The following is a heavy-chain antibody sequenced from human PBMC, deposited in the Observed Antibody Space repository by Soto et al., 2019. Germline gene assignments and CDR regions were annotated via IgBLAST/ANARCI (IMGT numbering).Heavy chain of an antibody. CDR3: ARNWNLALVPAAYFDS. CDR1: GGSMRSTNYY. D-gene: IGHD2-2*01. J-gene: IGHJ4*02. V-gene: IGHV4-39*01. Sequence: SETLSLTCTVSGGSMRSTNYYWGWIRQPPGKGLEWIGNVFFNGITFYKPSLESRVSISVDTSKSQFSLRLNSVTAADTAVYYCARNWNLALVPAAYFDSWGQGALVTVSS. CDR2: VFFNGIT.